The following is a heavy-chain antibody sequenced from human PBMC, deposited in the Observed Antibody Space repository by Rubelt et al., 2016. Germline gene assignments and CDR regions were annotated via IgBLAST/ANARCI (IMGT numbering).Heavy chain of an antibody. J-gene: IGHJ5*02. Sequence: QVQLQESGPGLVKPSETLSITCAVYGGSLNGYYWSWFRQAPGKGLEWIGEISPRGRTNYNRPLTSRVIMSVDTSKNQVSLRLTSGTAADTAVYYWARETPAARGLFDPWGHGTLVTVSS. CDR2: ISPRGRT. CDR3: ARETPAARGLFDP. CDR1: GGSLNGYY. V-gene: IGHV4-34*10. D-gene: IGHD2-2*01.